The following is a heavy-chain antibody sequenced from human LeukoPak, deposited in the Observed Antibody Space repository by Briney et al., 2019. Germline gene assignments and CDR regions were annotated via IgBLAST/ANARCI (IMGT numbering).Heavy chain of an antibody. V-gene: IGHV3-21*01. J-gene: IGHJ3*02. CDR2: INSRSTYI. Sequence: GGSLRLSCAASGFTFSTHSMNWVRQTPGKGLEWVSSINSRSTYIFYADSVKGRFTISRDNAKNSLYLQMNSLRAEDTAVYYCARVLDTVVVPAANDAFDIWGQGTMVIVSS. D-gene: IGHD2-2*03. CDR3: ARVLDTVVVPAANDAFDI. CDR1: GFTFSTHS.